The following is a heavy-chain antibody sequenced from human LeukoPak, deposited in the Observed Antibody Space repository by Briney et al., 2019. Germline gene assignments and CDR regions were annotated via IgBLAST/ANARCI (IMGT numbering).Heavy chain of an antibody. CDR3: ARAGRNWNYGYYFDY. CDR2: IYYSGST. V-gene: IGHV4-59*08. D-gene: IGHD1-7*01. Sequence: SETLSLTCTVSGGSISSYYWSWIRQPPGKGLEWIGYIYYSGSTNYNPSLKNRVTISVDTSKNQFSLKLSSVTAADTAVYYCARAGRNWNYGYYFDYWGQGTLVTVSS. CDR1: GGSISSYY. J-gene: IGHJ4*02.